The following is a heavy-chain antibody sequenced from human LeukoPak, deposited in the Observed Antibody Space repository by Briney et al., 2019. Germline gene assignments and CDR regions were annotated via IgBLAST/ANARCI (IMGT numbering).Heavy chain of an antibody. Sequence: GGSLRLSCAASGFTFSSYAMSWVRQAPGKGLEGVSAISGSGGSTYYADSVKGRFTISRDNSKNTLYLQMNSLRAEDTAVYNCAKDCCGYSSSCQIYWGQGTMVTVSS. CDR3: AKDCCGYSSSCQIY. CDR1: GFTFSSYA. D-gene: IGHD6-13*01. CDR2: ISGSGGST. V-gene: IGHV3-23*01. J-gene: IGHJ4*02.